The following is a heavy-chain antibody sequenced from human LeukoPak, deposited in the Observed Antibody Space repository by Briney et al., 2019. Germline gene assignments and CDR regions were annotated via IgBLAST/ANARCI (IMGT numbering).Heavy chain of an antibody. CDR2: INPSDGST. V-gene: IGHV1-46*01. Sequence: ASVKVSCKASGYTFTAYYMNWVRQAPGQGLEWMGKINPSDGSTGFAQNFQGRVTMTRDTSTSTVYMELSSLRFEDTAVYYCVRGWWGTDYGWTNWFDPWGQGTLVTVSS. CDR1: GYTFTAYY. CDR3: VRGWWGTDYGWTNWFDP. D-gene: IGHD4-17*01. J-gene: IGHJ5*02.